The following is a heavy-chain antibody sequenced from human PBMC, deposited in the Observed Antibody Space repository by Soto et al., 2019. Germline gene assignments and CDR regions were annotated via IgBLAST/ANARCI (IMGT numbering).Heavy chain of an antibody. CDR2: IIPIFGTA. Sequence: QVQLVQSGAEVKKPGSSVKVSCKASGGTFSSYAISWVRQAPGQGLEWMGGIIPIFGTANYAQKFQGRVTITADESTSTAYMELGSLRSEDTAVYYCARENETTVISGWFDPWGQGTLVTVSS. CDR1: GGTFSSYA. J-gene: IGHJ5*02. D-gene: IGHD2-21*02. V-gene: IGHV1-69*01. CDR3: ARENETTVISGWFDP.